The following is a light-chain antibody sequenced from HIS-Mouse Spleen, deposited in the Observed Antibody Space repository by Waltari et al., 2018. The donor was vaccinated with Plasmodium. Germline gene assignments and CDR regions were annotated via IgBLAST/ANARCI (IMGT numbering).Light chain of an antibody. V-gene: IGKV1-33*01. Sequence: DIQMTQSPSSLSASVGDRVTITCQASQDISNHLNWYQQKPGKAPKLLIYDASNLETGVPSRFSGSGSGTDFTFTSSSLQPEDIATYYCQQYDNLPPLFTFGPGTKVDIK. CDR2: DAS. CDR3: QQYDNLPPLFT. CDR1: QDISNH. J-gene: IGKJ3*01.